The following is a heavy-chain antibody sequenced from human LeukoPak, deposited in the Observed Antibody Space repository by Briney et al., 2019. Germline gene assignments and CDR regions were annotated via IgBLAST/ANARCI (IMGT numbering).Heavy chain of an antibody. CDR2: ISYDGSKT. D-gene: IGHD3-10*01. J-gene: IGHJ3*02. CDR1: GFNFNSYA. V-gene: IGHV3-30*04. CDR3: ATELRILSWGVGAFDI. Sequence: GGSLRLSCAASGFNFNSYAVHWVRQAPGKGLEWVAFISYDGSKTYHADSVKGRFTISRDTSKTTLYLQMNSLRAEDTAVYYCATELRILSWGVGAFDIWGQGTMVTVCS.